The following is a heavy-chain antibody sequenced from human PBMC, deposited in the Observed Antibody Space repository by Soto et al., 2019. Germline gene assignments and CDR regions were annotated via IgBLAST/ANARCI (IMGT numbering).Heavy chain of an antibody. CDR1: GDPINSSPYY. CDR2: IYSSGTT. Sequence: PSETLSLTCTVSGDPINSSPYYWGWIRQPPGKGLEWIGNIYSSGTTYYNSSLETRVTISLDTSRNQFSLKLNSVTAADTAVYYCARRPLGYCSGGSCYRPYYFDYWGQGILVTVSS. V-gene: IGHV4-39*01. D-gene: IGHD2-15*01. J-gene: IGHJ4*02. CDR3: ARRPLGYCSGGSCYRPYYFDY.